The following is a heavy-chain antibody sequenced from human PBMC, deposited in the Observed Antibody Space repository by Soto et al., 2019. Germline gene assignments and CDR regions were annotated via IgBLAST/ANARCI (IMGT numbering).Heavy chain of an antibody. J-gene: IGHJ4*02. CDR2: INAGNGNT. CDR3: ARDLIYYDSSGYPTLFDY. CDR1: GYTFASYA. D-gene: IGHD3-22*01. Sequence: ASVKVSCKASGYTFASYAMHWVRQATGQRLEWMGWINAGNGNTKYSQKFQGRVTITRDTSASTAYMELSSLRSEDTAVYYCARDLIYYDSSGYPTLFDYWGQGTLVTVSS. V-gene: IGHV1-3*01.